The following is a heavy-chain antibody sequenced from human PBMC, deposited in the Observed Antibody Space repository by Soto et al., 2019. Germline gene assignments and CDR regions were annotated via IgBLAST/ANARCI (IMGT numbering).Heavy chain of an antibody. CDR1: GFTFSVYA. J-gene: IGHJ4*02. Sequence: GVLRLSCAASGFTFSVYAMSWVRQPPGKGLEWVSTISGSGGSTYYADSVKGRFTISRDNSKNTLYLQMNSLRAEDTAVYYCAKPLTTGYYFPFDYWGQGTLVTVSS. V-gene: IGHV3-23*01. D-gene: IGHD3-9*01. CDR3: AKPLTTGYYFPFDY. CDR2: ISGSGGST.